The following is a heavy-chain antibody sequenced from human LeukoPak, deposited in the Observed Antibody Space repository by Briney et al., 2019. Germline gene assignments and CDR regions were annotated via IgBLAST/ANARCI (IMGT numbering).Heavy chain of an antibody. CDR2: INPNSGGT. Sequence: ASVKVSCKTSGYSFTGYYMHWVRQAPGQGLEWMGWINPNSGGTNYAQKFQGRVTMTRDTSISTAYMELSRLRSDDTAVYYCASLYGSGPNWFDPWGQGTLVTVSS. J-gene: IGHJ5*02. CDR3: ASLYGSGPNWFDP. D-gene: IGHD3-10*01. CDR1: GYSFTGYY. V-gene: IGHV1-2*02.